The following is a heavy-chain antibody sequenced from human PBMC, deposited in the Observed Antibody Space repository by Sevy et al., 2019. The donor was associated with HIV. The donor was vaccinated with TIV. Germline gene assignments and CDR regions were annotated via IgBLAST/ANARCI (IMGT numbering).Heavy chain of an antibody. Sequence: SETLSLTCTVSGGSISSGDYYWSWIRQPPGKGLEWIGYIYYSESTYCNPSLKSRVTISLDTSRTQFSLKLSSVTAADTAIYYCARADYYNGKFDPWGQGTLVTVSS. CDR3: ARADYYNGKFDP. CDR1: GGSISSGDYY. D-gene: IGHD3-10*01. J-gene: IGHJ5*02. CDR2: IYYSEST. V-gene: IGHV4-30-4*01.